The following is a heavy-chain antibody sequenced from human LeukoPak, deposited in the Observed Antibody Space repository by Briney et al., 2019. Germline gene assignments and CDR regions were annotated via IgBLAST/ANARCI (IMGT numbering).Heavy chain of an antibody. D-gene: IGHD1-26*01. CDR1: GGSISNYY. CDR2: IYTSEST. J-gene: IGHJ4*02. CDR3: ARSLVGAPFY. Sequence: KPSETLSLTCTVSGGSISNYYWTWIRQPPGKGLEWIGRIYTSESTNYNPSLKSRVTISVDTSKNQFSLKLSSVTAADTAVYYCARSLVGAPFYWGQGTLVTVSS. V-gene: IGHV4-4*08.